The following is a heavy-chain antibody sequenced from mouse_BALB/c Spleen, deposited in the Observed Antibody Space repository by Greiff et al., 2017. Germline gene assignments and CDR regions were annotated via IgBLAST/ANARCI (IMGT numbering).Heavy chain of an antibody. CDR1: GFSLTSYG. D-gene: IGHD1-1*01. CDR2: IWAGGST. CDR3: AREDYGSSWFAY. V-gene: IGHV2-9*02. J-gene: IGHJ3*01. Sequence: VQLQGSGPGLVAPSQSLSITCTVSGFSLTSYGVHWVRQPPGKGLEWLGVIWAGGSTNYNSALMSRLSISKDNSKSQVFLKMNSLQTDDTAMYYCAREDYGSSWFAYWGQGTLVTVSA.